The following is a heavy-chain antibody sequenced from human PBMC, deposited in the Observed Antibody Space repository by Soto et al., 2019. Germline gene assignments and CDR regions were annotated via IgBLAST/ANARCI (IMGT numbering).Heavy chain of an antibody. Sequence: QVQLQESGPGLVKPSETLSLTCTVSGDPVTSGSYYWSWVRQPPGKGLEWIAYIYHSGSTKYNPTLRSRATISVDTSKNQFSLRLNSVTAADTAVYYCARWKYSYANLPGDWCDSWGQGTLVAVSS. CDR1: GDPVTSGSYY. CDR3: ARWKYSYANLPGDWCDS. CDR2: IYHSGST. V-gene: IGHV4-61*01. J-gene: IGHJ5*01. D-gene: IGHD3-16*01.